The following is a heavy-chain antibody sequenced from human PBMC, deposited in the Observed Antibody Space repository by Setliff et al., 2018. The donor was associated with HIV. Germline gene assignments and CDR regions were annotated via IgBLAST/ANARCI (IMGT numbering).Heavy chain of an antibody. CDR2: ISGTTNTI. CDR1: GFTFSDYN. J-gene: IGHJ4*02. CDR3: ARVITVLRSSDWSYYFDY. D-gene: IGHD3-9*01. Sequence: GGSLRLSCTGSGFTFSDYNMNWVRQTPGKGLEWISYISGTTNTIYYADSVKGRFTISRDNAKNSLYLEMNRLRADDTAVYFCARVITVLRSSDWSYYFDYWGQGTLVTVSS. V-gene: IGHV3-48*04.